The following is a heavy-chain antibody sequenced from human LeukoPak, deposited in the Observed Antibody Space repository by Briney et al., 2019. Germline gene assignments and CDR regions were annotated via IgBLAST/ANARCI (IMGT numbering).Heavy chain of an antibody. CDR2: IYHSGST. J-gene: IGHJ6*03. CDR1: GGFNTHYY. CDR3: ARGGYCSSTSCYNHYYYYYYMDV. V-gene: IGHV4-59*01. D-gene: IGHD2-2*02. Sequence: SETLSLTCSVSGGFNTHYYWSWIRQPPGKGLEWIGYIYHSGSTNYNPSLKSRVTISVDTSKNHFSLKLSSVTAADTAVYYCARGGYCSSTSCYNHYYYYYYMDVWGKGTTVTVSS.